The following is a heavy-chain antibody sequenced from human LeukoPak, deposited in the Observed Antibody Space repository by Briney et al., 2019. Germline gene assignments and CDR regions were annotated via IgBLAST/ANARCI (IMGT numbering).Heavy chain of an antibody. V-gene: IGHV3-7*01. CDR3: ARALAAAGSY. D-gene: IGHD6-25*01. Sequence: GGSLGLSCAASGFTFSSYWMHWVRQAPGKGLEWVANINQDGSQKYYVDSVKGRFTISRDNAKNSLYLQMNSLRAEDTAVYYCARALAAAGSYWGQGTLVTVSS. J-gene: IGHJ4*02. CDR1: GFTFSSYW. CDR2: INQDGSQK.